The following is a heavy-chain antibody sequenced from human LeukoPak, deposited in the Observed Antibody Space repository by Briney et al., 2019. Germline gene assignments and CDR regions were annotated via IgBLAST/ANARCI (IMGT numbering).Heavy chain of an antibody. V-gene: IGHV4-30-2*01. CDR2: IYHSGST. CDR3: ARRRSSGWYRFGRNWFDP. J-gene: IGHJ5*02. Sequence: SETLSLTCTVSGGSISSGGYYWSWIRQPPGKGLEWIGYIYHSGSTYYNPSLKSRVTISVDRSKNQFSLKLSSVTAADTAVYYCARRRSSGWYRFGRNWFDPWGQGTLVTVSS. D-gene: IGHD6-19*01. CDR1: GGSISSGGYY.